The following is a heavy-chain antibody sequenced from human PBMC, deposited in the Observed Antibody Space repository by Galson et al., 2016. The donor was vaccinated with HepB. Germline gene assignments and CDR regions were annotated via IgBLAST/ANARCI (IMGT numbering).Heavy chain of an antibody. CDR1: GYTFTDYG. CDR3: GRGWGDY. CDR2: VTAYNGNT. Sequence: SVKVSCKAFGYTFTDYGISWVRQAPGQGLEWMGWVTAYNGNTDYAQKFQGRLTVTRDTSTNTGHMEQRYLRSDDTAVYYYGRGWGDYWGQGTLVTVSS. D-gene: IGHD2-15*01. V-gene: IGHV1-18*01. J-gene: IGHJ4*02.